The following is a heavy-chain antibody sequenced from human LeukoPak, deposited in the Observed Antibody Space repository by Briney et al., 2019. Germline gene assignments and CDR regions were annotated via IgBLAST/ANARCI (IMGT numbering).Heavy chain of an antibody. CDR2: ISYGGHT. D-gene: IGHD6-19*01. CDR1: GASFSSRGYY. Sequence: SETLSLTCAVSGASFSSRGYYWVWIRQPPGKGLQWIGSISYGGHTYYSPSLSSRVTISVDTSNNRFALKLSSVSAADTAVYYCARQIALAGEWAFDIWGQGTMVTVSS. V-gene: IGHV4-39*01. J-gene: IGHJ3*02. CDR3: ARQIALAGEWAFDI.